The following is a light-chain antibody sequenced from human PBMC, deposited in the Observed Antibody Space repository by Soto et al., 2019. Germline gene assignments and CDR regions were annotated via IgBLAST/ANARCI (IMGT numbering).Light chain of an antibody. Sequence: QSVLTQPPSASGTPGQRVTISCSGSSSNIGSNTVNWYQQLPGTAPKLLICSNNQRPSGVPDRFSGSKSGTSASLAISGLQSEDEADYYCAAWDDSLNGRDWVFGGGTKVTVL. CDR3: AAWDDSLNGRDWV. CDR2: SNN. J-gene: IGLJ3*02. CDR1: SSNIGSNT. V-gene: IGLV1-44*01.